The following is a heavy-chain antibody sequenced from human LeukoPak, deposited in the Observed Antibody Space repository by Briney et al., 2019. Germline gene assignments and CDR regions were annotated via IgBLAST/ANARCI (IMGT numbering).Heavy chain of an antibody. V-gene: IGHV3-21*04. CDR1: GFTFSSYS. D-gene: IGHD6-13*01. Sequence: GGSLRLSCAASGFTFSSYSMNWVRQAPGKGLEWVSSISSSSSYIYYADSVKGRFTISRDNAKNSLYLQMNSLRAEDTALYYCAKDIAAQENAFDIWGQGTMVTVSS. CDR3: AKDIAAQENAFDI. CDR2: ISSSSSYI. J-gene: IGHJ3*02.